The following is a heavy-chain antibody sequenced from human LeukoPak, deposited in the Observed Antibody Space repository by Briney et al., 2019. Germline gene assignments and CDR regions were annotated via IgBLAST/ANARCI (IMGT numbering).Heavy chain of an antibody. CDR3: AKYVLRFLEWFDY. Sequence: GGSLRLSCAASGFTVSSNYMSWVRQAPGKGLEWVSAISGSGGSTYYADSVKGRFTISRDNSKNTLYLQMNSLRAEDTAVYYCAKYVLRFLEWFDYWGQGTLVTVSS. J-gene: IGHJ5*01. V-gene: IGHV3-23*01. D-gene: IGHD3-3*01. CDR1: GFTVSSNY. CDR2: ISGSGGST.